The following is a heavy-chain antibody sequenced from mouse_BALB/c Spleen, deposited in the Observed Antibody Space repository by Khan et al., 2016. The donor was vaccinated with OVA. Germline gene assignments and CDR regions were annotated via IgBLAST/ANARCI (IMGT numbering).Heavy chain of an antibody. Sequence: EVQLQQSGPELVKPGASVKISCRTSGYTFSEYTMHWVKQSHGKSLEWIGGINPTNADTSYNQKFKGKATLTVDKSSSTAYMELRSPTAEDSAVYYCAPKGGNAFAYWGHGTLVTVSA. CDR1: GYTFSEYT. D-gene: IGHD2-1*01. CDR3: APKGGNAFAY. CDR2: INPTNADT. J-gene: IGHJ3*01. V-gene: IGHV1-22*01.